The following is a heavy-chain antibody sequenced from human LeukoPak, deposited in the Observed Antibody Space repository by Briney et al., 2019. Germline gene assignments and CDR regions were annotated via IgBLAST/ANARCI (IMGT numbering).Heavy chain of an antibody. CDR3: ARIYCSSTSCHEGYFDY. CDR1: GYTFTSYY. V-gene: IGHV1-46*01. CDR2: INPSGGST. D-gene: IGHD2-2*01. J-gene: IGHJ4*02. Sequence: ASVKVSCKASGYTFTSYYMHWVRQAPGQGLEWMGIINPSGGSTSYAQKFPGRVTMTRDTSTSTVYMELSSLRSEDTAVYYCARIYCSSTSCHEGYFDYWGQGTLVTVSS.